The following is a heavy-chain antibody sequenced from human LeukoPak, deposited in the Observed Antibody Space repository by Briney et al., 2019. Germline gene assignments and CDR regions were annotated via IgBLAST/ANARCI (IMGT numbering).Heavy chain of an antibody. J-gene: IGHJ5*02. CDR1: GYTFTGYY. D-gene: IGHD2-15*01. CDR2: INPNSGGT. Sequence: ASVKVSCKASGYTFTGYYMHWVRQAPGQGLEWMGWINPNSGGTNYAQKFQGRVTMTRDTSVSTAYMELSRLRSDDTAVYYCARAGAVVDNWFDPWGQGTLVTVSS. V-gene: IGHV1-2*02. CDR3: ARAGAVVDNWFDP.